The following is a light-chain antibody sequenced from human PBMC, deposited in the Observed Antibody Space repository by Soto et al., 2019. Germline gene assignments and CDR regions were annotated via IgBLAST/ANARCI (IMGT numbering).Light chain of an antibody. Sequence: QSVLTQPPSVSAAPGQKVTISCSGSSSNIGNNFVSWYQHLPGTAPKLLIYDNNKRPSGIPDRFSGTKSGTSATLGITGLQTGDEAHYYCATWDSSLIAGVFGGGTEVTVL. CDR1: SSNIGNNF. CDR3: ATWDSSLIAGV. V-gene: IGLV1-51*01. CDR2: DNN. J-gene: IGLJ2*01.